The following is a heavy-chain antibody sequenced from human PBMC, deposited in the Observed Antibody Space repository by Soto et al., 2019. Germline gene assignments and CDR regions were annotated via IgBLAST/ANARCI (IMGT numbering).Heavy chain of an antibody. J-gene: IGHJ4*02. CDR3: AKSRYSDSSGDFYDY. CDR2: IGGSGRTT. D-gene: IGHD3-22*01. CDR1: GFTFIDYS. V-gene: IGHV3-23*01. Sequence: PGGSLRLSCAASGFTFIDYSMNWIRQAPGKGLEWVSGIGGSGRTTYYADPVKGRFTISRDNSNNTLFLQMNSLRAEDTAVYYCAKSRYSDSSGDFYDYWGQGTLVTVSS.